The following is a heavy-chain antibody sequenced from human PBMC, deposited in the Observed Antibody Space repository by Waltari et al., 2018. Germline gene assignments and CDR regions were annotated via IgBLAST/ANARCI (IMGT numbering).Heavy chain of an antibody. CDR2: INSDGSFI. V-gene: IGHV3-74*01. J-gene: IGHJ4*02. CDR3: ARDNRVFHPFDY. Sequence: VRQAPGKGLVWLCRINSDGSFISYADSVKGRFIISRDNVKNTVYLQMNSLRAEDTALYYCARDNRVFHPFDYWGPGTLVTVSS. D-gene: IGHD3-10*01.